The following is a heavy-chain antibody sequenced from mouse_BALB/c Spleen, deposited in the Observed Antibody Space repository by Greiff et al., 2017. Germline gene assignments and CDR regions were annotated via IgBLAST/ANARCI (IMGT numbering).Heavy chain of an antibody. CDR2: ISSGGSYT. V-gene: IGHV5-9-3*01. CDR1: GFTFSSYA. D-gene: IGHD2-3*01. CDR3: ARHDGYYYAMDY. Sequence: EVQRVESGGGLVKPGGSLKLSCAASGFTFSSYAMSWVRQTPEKRLEWVATISSGGSYTYYPDSVKGRFTISRDNAKNTLYLQMSSLRSEDTAMYYCARHDGYYYAMDYWGQGTSVTVSS. J-gene: IGHJ4*01.